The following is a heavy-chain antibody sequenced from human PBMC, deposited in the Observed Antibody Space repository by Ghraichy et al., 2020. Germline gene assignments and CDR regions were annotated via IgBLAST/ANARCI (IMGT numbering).Heavy chain of an antibody. J-gene: IGHJ3*02. CDR3: ARGSGTYPGDSFDI. D-gene: IGHD1-26*01. Sequence: GGSLRLSCAASGFSFSDYYMSWIRQAPGKGLEWVSYISNGGSILYYADSVKGRFTITRDTAKNSLYLQMNSLRAEDTAVYYCARGSGTYPGDSFDIWGQGRMVTVSS. CDR1: GFSFSDYY. V-gene: IGHV3-11*01. CDR2: ISNGGSIL.